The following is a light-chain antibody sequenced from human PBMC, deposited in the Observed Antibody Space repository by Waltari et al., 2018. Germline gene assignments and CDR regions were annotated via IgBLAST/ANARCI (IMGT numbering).Light chain of an antibody. J-gene: IGKJ5*01. CDR1: QSVRSN. CDR2: GAS. CDR3: QQRSNWRIT. Sequence: EIVMTQSPGTLSVSPGERATLSCRASQSVRSNLAWYQKKPGQAPRLLIYGASTRATGIPARFSGSGSGTEFTLTIGSLQSEDFAVYYCQQRSNWRITFGQGTRLEIK. V-gene: IGKV3-15*01.